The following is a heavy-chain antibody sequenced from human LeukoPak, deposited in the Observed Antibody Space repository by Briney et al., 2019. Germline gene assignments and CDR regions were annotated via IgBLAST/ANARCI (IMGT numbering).Heavy chain of an antibody. CDR3: ARDSGAGLGRSSYSSSSHWFDP. D-gene: IGHD6-6*01. J-gene: IGHJ5*02. V-gene: IGHV4-38-2*02. Sequence: SETLSLTCTVSGYSISSGYYWGWIRQPPGKGLEWIGSIYHSGSTYYNPSLKSRVTISVDTSKNRFSLKLSSVTAADTAVYYCARDSGAGLGRSSYSSSSHWFDPWGQGTLVTVSS. CDR1: GYSISSGYY. CDR2: IYHSGST.